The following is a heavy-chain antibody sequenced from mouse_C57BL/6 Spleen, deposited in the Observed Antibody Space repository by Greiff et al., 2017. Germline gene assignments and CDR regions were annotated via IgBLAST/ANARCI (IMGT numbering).Heavy chain of an antibody. CDR3: ARHGDYDACWYFDV. CDR1: GFTFSSYT. J-gene: IGHJ1*03. Sequence: EVQVVESGGGLVKPGGSLKLSCAASGFTFSSYTMSWVRQTPEKRLEWVATISGGGGNTYYPDSVKGRFTISRDNAKNTLYLQMSSLRSEDTALYYCARHGDYDACWYFDVWGTGTTGTVSS. V-gene: IGHV5-9*01. D-gene: IGHD2-4*01. CDR2: ISGGGGNT.